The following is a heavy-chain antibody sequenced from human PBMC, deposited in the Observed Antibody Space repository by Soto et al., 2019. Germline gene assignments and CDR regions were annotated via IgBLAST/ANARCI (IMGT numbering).Heavy chain of an antibody. CDR2: IFSSRNYT. V-gene: IGHV3-21*01. D-gene: IGHD3-16*01. Sequence: GGSLRLSCAASGFTFSSYSMNWVRQSPGKGLEWVSSIFSSRNYTYYADSVKGRFTISRDNAKNSLYLQMNSLRAEDTALYYCARGGLHLGELSFYYMDVWGKGTTVTVSS. J-gene: IGHJ6*03. CDR1: GFTFSSYS. CDR3: ARGGLHLGELSFYYMDV.